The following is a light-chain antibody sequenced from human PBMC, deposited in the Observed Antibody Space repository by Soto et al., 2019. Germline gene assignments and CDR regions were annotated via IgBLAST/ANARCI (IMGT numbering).Light chain of an antibody. Sequence: SYELTQPPSVSVAPGQTARITCGGNNIGSKSVHWYQQRPGQAPVLVVHDDSDRPSGIPERFSGSNSENTATLTITRVEAVDEADYYCAAWDDSLSGVVFGGGTKLTVL. CDR2: DDS. J-gene: IGLJ2*01. V-gene: IGLV3-21*02. CDR3: AAWDDSLSGVV. CDR1: NIGSKS.